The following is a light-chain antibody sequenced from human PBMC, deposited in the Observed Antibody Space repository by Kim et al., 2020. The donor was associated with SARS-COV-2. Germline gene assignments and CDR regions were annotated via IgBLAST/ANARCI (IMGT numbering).Light chain of an antibody. Sequence: DIVMTQSPDSLAVSLGERATINCKSSQSILYNSNNKNYLTWYQQKPGQPPKLLIYWASTRELGVPDRFSGSGSGTDFTLTINNLQAEDVAVYFCQQYYSTPYTFGQGTKLEL. CDR2: WAS. CDR3: QQYYSTPYT. V-gene: IGKV4-1*01. CDR1: QSILYNSNNKNY. J-gene: IGKJ2*01.